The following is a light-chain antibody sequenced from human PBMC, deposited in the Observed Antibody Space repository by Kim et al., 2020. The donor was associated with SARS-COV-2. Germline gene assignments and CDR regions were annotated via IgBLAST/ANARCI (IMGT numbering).Light chain of an antibody. V-gene: IGKV3-15*01. CDR2: GAS. CDR3: QQYNNWPLT. J-gene: IGKJ4*01. CDR1: QSVSSN. Sequence: VSQGESATPSCRASQSVSSNLAWYQQKPGQAPRLLIYGASTRATGIPARFSGSGSGTEFTLTISSLQSEDFAVYYCQQYNNWPLTFGGGTKVDIK.